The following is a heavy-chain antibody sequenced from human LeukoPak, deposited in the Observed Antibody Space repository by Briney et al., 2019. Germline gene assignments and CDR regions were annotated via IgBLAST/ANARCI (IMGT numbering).Heavy chain of an antibody. CDR2: LYIGGNT. D-gene: IGHD3-3*01. CDR3: TTDRASGDFWL. V-gene: IGHV3-53*01. CDR1: GLIVSNNY. J-gene: IGHJ4*02. Sequence: GGSLRLSCAASGLIVSNNYMNWVRQAPGKGLEWVSALYIGGNTYYADSVRGRFTISRDNSKNTLYLQMNSLKTEDTAVYYCTTDRASGDFWLWGQGTLVTVSS.